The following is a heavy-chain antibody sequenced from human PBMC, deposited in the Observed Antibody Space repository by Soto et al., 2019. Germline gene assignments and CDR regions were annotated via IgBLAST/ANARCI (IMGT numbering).Heavy chain of an antibody. CDR2: VSHDGRNT. CDR1: GFTFSDYA. D-gene: IGHD6-19*01. J-gene: IGHJ4*02. Sequence: ESGGGVVQPGRSLRLSCAASGFTFSDYAMHWVRQAPGKGLGWVAVVSHDGRNTHYADSVKGRFPISRDSSKNTVSLEMTSLRAEDTAVYYCAKGGRQWLVTSDFNYWGQGALVTVSS. V-gene: IGHV3-30*18. CDR3: AKGGRQWLVTSDFNY.